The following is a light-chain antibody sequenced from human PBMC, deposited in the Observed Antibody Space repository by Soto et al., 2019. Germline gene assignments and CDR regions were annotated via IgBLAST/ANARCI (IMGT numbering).Light chain of an antibody. Sequence: QSVLTQXRSVSASPGQSVTISCTGTSSDVGRYDYVSWYQQHPGKAPKLIVYDVTERPSGVPDRFSGSKSGNTASLTISGLQAEDEADYSCCSFAGSYSYVFGTGTKVTV. V-gene: IGLV2-11*01. CDR2: DVT. CDR1: SSDVGRYDY. J-gene: IGLJ1*01. CDR3: CSFAGSYSYV.